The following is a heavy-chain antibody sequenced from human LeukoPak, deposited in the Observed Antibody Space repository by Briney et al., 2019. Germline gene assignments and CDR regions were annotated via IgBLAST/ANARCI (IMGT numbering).Heavy chain of an antibody. CDR1: GASISSSIRY. Sequence: SETLSLTCAVSGASISSSIRYWGWVRQPPGKGLEWIGSVYYSGGTYYNPSLESRLTISVDTSNNRFSLKLKSVTAADTAVFYCARVTTGSTTLDSWGQGISVTVSS. D-gene: IGHD1-1*01. CDR3: ARVTTGSTTLDS. CDR2: VYYSGGT. J-gene: IGHJ5*01. V-gene: IGHV4-39*02.